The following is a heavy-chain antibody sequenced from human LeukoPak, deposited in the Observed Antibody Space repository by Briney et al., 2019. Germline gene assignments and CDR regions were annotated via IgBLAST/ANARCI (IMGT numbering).Heavy chain of an antibody. J-gene: IGHJ3*01. CDR1: GFTFSNYW. Sequence: GGSLRLSCAASGFTFSNYWMHWVRQAPGKGLVWVSRINRDGSSTDFLDSVKGRFTISRDNARNTLYLQMNSLRAEDTAVYYCARVPYVFDLWGQGTMVTVSS. CDR3: ARVPYVFDL. V-gene: IGHV3-74*01. CDR2: INRDGSST.